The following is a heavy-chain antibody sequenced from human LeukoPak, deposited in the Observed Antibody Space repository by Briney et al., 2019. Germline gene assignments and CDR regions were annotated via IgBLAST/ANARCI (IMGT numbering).Heavy chain of an antibody. CDR1: GGSISSYC. Sequence: SETLSLTCTVSGGSISSYCWSWIRQPPGKGLEYIGYIYYSGSTNYNPSLKSRVTISVDTSKNQFSLKLSSVTAADTAVYYCAREGSITMVRGVILYYYYYMDVWGKGTTVTISS. V-gene: IGHV4-59*01. D-gene: IGHD3-10*01. CDR3: AREGSITMVRGVILYYYYYMDV. J-gene: IGHJ6*03. CDR2: IYYSGST.